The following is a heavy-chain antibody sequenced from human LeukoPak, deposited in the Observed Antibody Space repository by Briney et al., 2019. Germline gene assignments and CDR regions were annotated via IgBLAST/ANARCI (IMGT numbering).Heavy chain of an antibody. V-gene: IGHV4-39*07. CDR2: IYYSGST. CDR3: ARGEDSHLADAFDI. D-gene: IGHD4-11*01. Sequence: PSETLSLTCTVSGGSISSSSYYWGWIRQPPGKGLEWIGSIYYSGSTYYNPSLKSRVTISVDTSKNQFSLKLSSVTAADTAVYYCARGEDSHLADAFDIWGQGTMVTVSS. CDR1: GGSISSSSYY. J-gene: IGHJ3*02.